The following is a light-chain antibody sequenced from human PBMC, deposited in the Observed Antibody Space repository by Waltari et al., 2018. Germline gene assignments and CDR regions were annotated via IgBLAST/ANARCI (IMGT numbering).Light chain of an antibody. CDR3: QQVDSFPRT. V-gene: IGKV1-12*01. J-gene: IGKJ1*01. CDR2: DAS. CDR1: QGISSR. Sequence: DIQMTESPSSVSASVGDRVTLSCRASQGISSRLALYQQKPGKSPKLLIYDASSLHSGVPSRFSGSGSGTEFTLTIISLQPEDFATYYCQQVDSFPRTFGQGTKVEVK.